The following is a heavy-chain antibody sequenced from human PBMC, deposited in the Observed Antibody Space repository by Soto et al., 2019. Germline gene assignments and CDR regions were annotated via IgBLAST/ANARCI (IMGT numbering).Heavy chain of an antibody. CDR2: INHSGST. J-gene: IGHJ4*02. CDR1: GGSFSGYY. D-gene: IGHD3-9*01. Sequence: SETLSLTCAVYGGSFSGYYWSWIRQPPGKGLEWIGEINHSGSTNYNPSLKSRVTISVDTSKNQFSLKLSSVTAADTAVYYCARGDGYYDILTGHDYWGQGTLVTVSS. V-gene: IGHV4-34*01. CDR3: ARGDGYYDILTGHDY.